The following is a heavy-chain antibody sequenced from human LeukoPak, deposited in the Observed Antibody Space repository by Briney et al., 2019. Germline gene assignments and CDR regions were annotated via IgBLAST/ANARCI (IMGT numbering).Heavy chain of an antibody. CDR1: GYTFTGYY. CDR2: INPNSGGT. V-gene: IGHV1-2*02. CDR3: ARDRGDYYGSGSYFDY. J-gene: IGHJ4*02. D-gene: IGHD3-10*01. Sequence: GASVKVSCTASGYTFTGYYIHWVRQAPGQGLEWMGWINPNSGGTNYAQKFQGRVTMTRDTSITTAYMDLSRLQSDDTAVYYCARDRGDYYGSGSYFDYWGQRTLVTVSP.